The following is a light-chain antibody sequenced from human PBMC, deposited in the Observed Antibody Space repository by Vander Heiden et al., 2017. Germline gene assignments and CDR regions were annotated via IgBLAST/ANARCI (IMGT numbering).Light chain of an antibody. CDR1: KLGDKY. V-gene: IGLV3-1*01. Sequence: SYELTQPPSVSVSPGHTATITCSGAKLGDKYVFWYQQKPGQSPVRVMYQDRKRPPGTPNHFPGSNSGNTATLTIGGTRLMNRVDNCGKLWVRTMGGAFGSGTRLTV. J-gene: IGLJ1*01. CDR2: QDR. CDR3: KLWVRTMGGA.